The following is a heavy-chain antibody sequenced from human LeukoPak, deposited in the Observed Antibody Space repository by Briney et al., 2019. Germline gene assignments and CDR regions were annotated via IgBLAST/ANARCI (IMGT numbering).Heavy chain of an antibody. D-gene: IGHD3-9*01. CDR3: ARGLSYDILTGYTYGMDV. V-gene: IGHV3-11*01. Sequence: PGGSLRLSCAASGFTFSDYYMSWIRQAPGEGLEWVSYISSSGSTIYYADSVKGRFTISRDNAKNSLYLQMNSLRAEDTAVYYCARGLSYDILTGYTYGMDVWGQGTTVTVSS. J-gene: IGHJ6*02. CDR1: GFTFSDYY. CDR2: ISSSGSTI.